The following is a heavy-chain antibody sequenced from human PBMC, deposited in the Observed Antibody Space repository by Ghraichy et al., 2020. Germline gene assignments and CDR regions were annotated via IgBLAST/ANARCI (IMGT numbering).Heavy chain of an antibody. CDR3: ARNYYGSGSYYIYYYGMDV. J-gene: IGHJ6*02. CDR1: GGTFSSYA. Sequence: SVKVSCKASGGTFSSYAISWVRQAPGQGLEWMGGIIPIFGTANYAQKFQGRVTITADESTSTAYMELSSLRSEDTAVYYCARNYYGSGSYYIYYYGMDVWGQGTTVTVSS. D-gene: IGHD3-10*01. CDR2: IIPIFGTA. V-gene: IGHV1-69*13.